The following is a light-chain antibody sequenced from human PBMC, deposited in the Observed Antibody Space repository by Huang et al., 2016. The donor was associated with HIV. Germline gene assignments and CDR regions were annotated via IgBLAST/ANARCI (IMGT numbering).Light chain of an antibody. Sequence: DIQMTQSPSSLSASVGDTVIITCRASQNISTYLNWYQQGPGRAPKLLIYGTANLQRGVSLMRFSGRASGTDFTLTITSLQPEDAATYFCQQSYGIPRTFGLGT. CDR1: QNISTY. CDR2: GTA. J-gene: IGKJ2*01. CDR3: QQSYGIPRT. V-gene: IGKV1-39*01.